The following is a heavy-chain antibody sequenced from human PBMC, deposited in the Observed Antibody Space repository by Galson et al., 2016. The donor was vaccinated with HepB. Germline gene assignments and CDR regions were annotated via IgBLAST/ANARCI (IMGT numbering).Heavy chain of an antibody. V-gene: IGHV4-34*01. CDR2: ISHVGST. CDR1: GGSFSGYY. D-gene: IGHD3-3*01. J-gene: IGHJ5*02. CDR3: ARKNRPPRSGYYAYNWFDP. Sequence: SETLSLTCAVYGGSFSGYYWSWIRQFPGKEMEWIGEISHVGSTNFNPSLMSRVTMSLDTPKNQFSPKLTSVTAADTALYFCARKNRPPRSGYYAYNWFDPWGQGTLVTVSS.